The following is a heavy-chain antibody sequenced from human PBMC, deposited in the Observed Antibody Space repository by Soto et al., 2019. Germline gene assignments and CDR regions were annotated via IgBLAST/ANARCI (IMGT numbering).Heavy chain of an antibody. Sequence: SETLSLTRTVSGGSIISGGYYCSCNRQHPGKGLEWIGYIYYSGSTYYNPSLKSRVTISVDTSKNQFSLKLSSVTAADTAVYYCARRVGIAARRIDYCGQGTLVNVS. J-gene: IGHJ4*02. D-gene: IGHD6-6*01. CDR2: IYYSGST. V-gene: IGHV4-31*02. CDR3: ARRVGIAARRIDY. CDR1: GGSIISGGYY.